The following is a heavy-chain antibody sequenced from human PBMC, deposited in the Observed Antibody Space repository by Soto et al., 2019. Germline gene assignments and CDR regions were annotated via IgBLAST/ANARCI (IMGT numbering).Heavy chain of an antibody. V-gene: IGHV3-74*01. D-gene: IGHD6-19*01. CDR3: ASLYSSAWARDY. J-gene: IGHJ4*02. CDR2: ISPDGSST. CDR1: GFSFSTYW. Sequence: EVQLVESGGGLVQPGGSLRLSCAASGFSFSTYWMHWVRQAPGKGLVWVSRISPDGSSTNYADSVKGRFTISRDNAKNMLYLQMKNLRAEDTAVYYCASLYSSAWARDYWGQGTLVTVSS.